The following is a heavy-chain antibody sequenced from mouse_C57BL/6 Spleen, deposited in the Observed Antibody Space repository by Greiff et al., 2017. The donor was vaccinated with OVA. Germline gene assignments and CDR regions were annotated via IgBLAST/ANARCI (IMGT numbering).Heavy chain of an antibody. Sequence: EVQLVESGPGLVKPSQSLSLTCSVTGYSITSGYYWNWIRQFPGNKLEWMGYISYDGSNNYNPSLKNRISITRDTSKNQFFLKLNSVTTEDTATYYCARSTMVTTWYFDVWGTGTTVTVSS. J-gene: IGHJ1*03. CDR1: GYSITSGYY. D-gene: IGHD2-2*01. CDR3: ARSTMVTTWYFDV. V-gene: IGHV3-6*01. CDR2: ISYDGSN.